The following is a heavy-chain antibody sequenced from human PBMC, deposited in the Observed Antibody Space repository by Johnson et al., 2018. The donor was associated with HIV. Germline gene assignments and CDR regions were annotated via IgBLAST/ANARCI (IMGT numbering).Heavy chain of an antibody. CDR2: IKSKTDGGTT. CDR3: ARLGVGATWHAFDI. Sequence: VQLVESGGGLVKPGGSLRLSCAASGFTFSNAWMSWVRQAPGKGLEWVGRIKSKTDGGTTDYAAPVKGRFTISRDDSKNTLYLQMNSLRAEDTAVYYGARLGVGATWHAFDIWGQGTMVTVSS. D-gene: IGHD1-26*01. J-gene: IGHJ3*02. V-gene: IGHV3-15*01. CDR1: GFTFSNAW.